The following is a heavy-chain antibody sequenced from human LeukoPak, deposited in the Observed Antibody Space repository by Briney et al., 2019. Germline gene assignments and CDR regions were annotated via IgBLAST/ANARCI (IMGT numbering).Heavy chain of an antibody. J-gene: IGHJ4*02. CDR3: ARGPPNWGYDY. D-gene: IGHD7-27*01. V-gene: IGHV1-8*01. Sequence: ASVKVSCKASGCTFTSYDFNWVRQATGQRPEWMGWMSPNSGDTGYAQKFQDRVTMTRNTSISTAYMELSSLRSDDTAVYYCARGPPNWGYDYWGPGTLVTVSS. CDR2: MSPNSGDT. CDR1: GCTFTSYD.